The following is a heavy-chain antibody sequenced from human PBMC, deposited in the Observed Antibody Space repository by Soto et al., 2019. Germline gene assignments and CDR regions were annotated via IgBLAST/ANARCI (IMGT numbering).Heavy chain of an antibody. J-gene: IGHJ4*02. CDR3: ARGAHGEYSYGFDY. Sequence: SETLSLTCTVSGGYISSSGYYWSWIRQHPGKGLEGIGYIYYTGITNYNPSLKSRVTISVDTSKNQSSLRLSSVTAADTAVYYCARGAHGEYSYGFDYWGQGTLVTVSS. D-gene: IGHD5-18*01. CDR1: GGYISSSGYY. V-gene: IGHV4-31*03. CDR2: IYYTGIT.